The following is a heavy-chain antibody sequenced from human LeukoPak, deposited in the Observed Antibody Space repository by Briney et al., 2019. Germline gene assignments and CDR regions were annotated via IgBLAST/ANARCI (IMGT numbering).Heavy chain of an antibody. CDR1: GGTFSIYA. CDR3: ARDLDCSSTRCYHDAFDI. CDR2: IIPNFGTA. V-gene: IGHV1-69*06. Sequence: SVKVSCKASGGTFSIYAISWVGQAPGQGLEGMGGIIPNFGTANYARKFKGRVTITADKSKSTAYLELSSLRSEDTAVCYCARDLDCSSTRCYHDAFDIWGQGTMVTVSS. J-gene: IGHJ3*02. D-gene: IGHD2-2*01.